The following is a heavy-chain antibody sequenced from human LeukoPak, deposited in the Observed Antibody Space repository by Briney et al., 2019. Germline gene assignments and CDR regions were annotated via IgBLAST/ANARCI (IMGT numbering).Heavy chain of an antibody. V-gene: IGHV1-2*02. Sequence: ASVKVSCKASGYTFTSYGISWVRQAPGQGLEWMGWINPNSGGTNYAQKFQGRVTMTRDTSISTAYMELSRLRSDDTAVYYCARDRGDYGGAFDIWGQGTMVTVSS. J-gene: IGHJ3*02. CDR1: GYTFTSYG. CDR2: INPNSGGT. CDR3: ARDRGDYGGAFDI. D-gene: IGHD4-17*01.